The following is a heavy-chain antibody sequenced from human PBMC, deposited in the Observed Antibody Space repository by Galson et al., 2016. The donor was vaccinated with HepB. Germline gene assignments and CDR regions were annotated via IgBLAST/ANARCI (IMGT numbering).Heavy chain of an antibody. J-gene: IGHJ4*02. D-gene: IGHD3-22*01. V-gene: IGHV4-59*11. CDR2: VFYSGST. CDR3: ARAGYDSTGHFFFGPTGNYFDY. CDR1: GGSISSHY. Sequence: ETLSLTCTVSGGSISSHYWTWIRQPPGKGLEWIGYVFYSGSTNYNPSLKSRVTISLDTSKNQFSLRLRSATAADTAVYYCARAGYDSTGHFFFGPTGNYFDYWGQGTLVTVSS.